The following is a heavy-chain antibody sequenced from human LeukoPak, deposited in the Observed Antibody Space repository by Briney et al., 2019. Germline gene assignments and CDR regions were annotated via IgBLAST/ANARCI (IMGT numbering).Heavy chain of an antibody. Sequence: SGVSLRLSCAASGITFSSYWMSWVRQAPGKGLEWVANIKQDGSEKYYVDSVKGRFTISTDNAKNSLYLQMNSLRAEDTAVYYCARDLKLYTSSWFDPWGQGTLVTVSS. D-gene: IGHD6-13*01. CDR3: ARDLKLYTSSWFDP. J-gene: IGHJ5*02. CDR2: IKQDGSEK. CDR1: GITFSSYW. V-gene: IGHV3-7*01.